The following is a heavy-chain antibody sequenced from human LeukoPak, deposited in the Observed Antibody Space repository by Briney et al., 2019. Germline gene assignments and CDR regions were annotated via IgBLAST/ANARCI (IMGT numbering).Heavy chain of an antibody. J-gene: IGHJ3*02. Sequence: PSETLSLTCAVYGGSFSGYYWSWIRQPPGKGLEWIGEINHSGSTNYNPSLKSRVTISVDTSKNQFSLKLSSVTAADTAVYYCARRTKYGGYSYGYSDAFDIWGQGTMVTVSS. CDR2: INHSGST. D-gene: IGHD5-18*01. CDR3: ARRTKYGGYSYGYSDAFDI. V-gene: IGHV4-34*01. CDR1: GGSFSGYY.